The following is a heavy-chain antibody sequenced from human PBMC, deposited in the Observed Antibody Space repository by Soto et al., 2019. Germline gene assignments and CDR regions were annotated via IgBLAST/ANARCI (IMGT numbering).Heavy chain of an antibody. D-gene: IGHD3-10*01. J-gene: IGHJ4*02. CDR1: GGSISSSSYY. CDR2: IYYSGST. CDR3: ASPITMVRARGQFDY. V-gene: IGHV4-39*01. Sequence: SETLSLTCTVSGGSISSSSYYWGWIRQPPGKGLEWIGSIYYSGSTYYSPSLKSRVTISVDTSKNQFSLKLSSVTAADTAVYYCASPITMVRARGQFDYWGQGTLVTVSS.